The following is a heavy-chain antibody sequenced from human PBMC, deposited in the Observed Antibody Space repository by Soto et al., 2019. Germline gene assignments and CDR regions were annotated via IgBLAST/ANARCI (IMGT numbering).Heavy chain of an antibody. CDR1: GGTFSSYA. CDR3: ARTITMILAWFDP. J-gene: IGHJ5*02. Sequence: ASAKVSCKASGGTFSSYAISWVRQAPGQGLEWMGGIIPIFGTANYAQKFQGRVTITADESTSTAYMELSSLRSEDTAVYYCARTITMILAWFDPWGQGTLVTVSS. CDR2: IIPIFGTA. V-gene: IGHV1-69*13. D-gene: IGHD3-22*01.